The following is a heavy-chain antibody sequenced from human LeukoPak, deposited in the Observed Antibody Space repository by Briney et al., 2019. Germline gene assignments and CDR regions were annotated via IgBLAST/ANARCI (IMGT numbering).Heavy chain of an antibody. CDR2: ISSSGSTI. CDR1: GFTFSTYE. Sequence: PXGSLRLSCAASGFTFSTYEMTWVRQSPGKGLEWVSYISSSGSTIYYADSVKGRFTISRDNARNSLYLQMNSLRAEDTAVYYCARDNYDSSGPYYFDYWGQGTLVTVSS. J-gene: IGHJ4*02. CDR3: ARDNYDSSGPYYFDY. D-gene: IGHD3-22*01. V-gene: IGHV3-48*03.